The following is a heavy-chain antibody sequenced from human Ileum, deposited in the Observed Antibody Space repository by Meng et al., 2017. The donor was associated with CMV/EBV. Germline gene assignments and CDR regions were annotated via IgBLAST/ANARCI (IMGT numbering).Heavy chain of an antibody. CDR3: ARDFGNYGGNWFDP. D-gene: IGHD4-11*01. V-gene: IGHV4-31*02. Sequence: SGGSIRSGGYYWSWIRHHPGKGLELIGYISYSGGTYYNPSLKSRVTMSIDTSKNQFSLNLNSVTAADTAVYYCARDFGNYGGNWFDPWGQGTLVTVSS. J-gene: IGHJ5*02. CDR2: ISYSGGT. CDR1: GGSIRSGGYY.